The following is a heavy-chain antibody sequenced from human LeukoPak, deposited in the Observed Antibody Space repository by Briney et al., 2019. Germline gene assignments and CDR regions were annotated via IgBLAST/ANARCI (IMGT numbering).Heavy chain of an antibody. J-gene: IGHJ5*02. CDR2: IDTSGNT. CDR1: GASASYNY. CDR3: AQGPWAAGGGMIDP. Sequence: SGTLSLTCIVSGASASYNYWSWLRQPAGKGLEWVGRIDTSGNTNYNPSLKSRVSMSMDTSKKQFSLQLTSVTAADTAVYYCAQGPWAAGGGMIDPWGQGTLVTVSS. D-gene: IGHD3-16*01. V-gene: IGHV4-4*07.